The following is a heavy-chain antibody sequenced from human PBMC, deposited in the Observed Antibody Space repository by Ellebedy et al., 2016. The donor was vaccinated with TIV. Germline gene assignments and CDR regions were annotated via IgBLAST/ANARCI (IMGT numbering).Heavy chain of an antibody. CDR2: IGTSSSYM. D-gene: IGHD5-24*01. CDR1: GFTFSYYT. J-gene: IGHJ4*02. CDR3: ARVVGWLQLDY. Sequence: GGSLRLSCAASGFTFSYYTMNWVRQAPGKGLEWVSSIGTSSSYMNYAGSVEGLFTISRDNAKNSLYLQMNSLRAEDTAVYCCARVVGWLQLDYWGQGTLVTVSS. V-gene: IGHV3-21*01.